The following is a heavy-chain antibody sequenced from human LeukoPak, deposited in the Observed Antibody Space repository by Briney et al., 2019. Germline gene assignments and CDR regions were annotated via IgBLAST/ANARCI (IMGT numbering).Heavy chain of an antibody. Sequence: PSETLSLTCTVSGGSISSGSYYWGWLRQPAGKGLEWIGRIYTSGSTNYNPSLKSRVTISVDTSKNQFSLKLSSVTAADTAVYYCARARGYYFGSGLSVEYFQHWGQGTLVTVSS. J-gene: IGHJ1*01. CDR3: ARARGYYFGSGLSVEYFQH. D-gene: IGHD3-10*01. CDR2: IYTSGST. V-gene: IGHV4-61*02. CDR1: GGSISSGSYY.